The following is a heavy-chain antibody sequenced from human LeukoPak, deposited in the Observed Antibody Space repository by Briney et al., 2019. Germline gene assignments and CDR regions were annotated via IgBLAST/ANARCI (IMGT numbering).Heavy chain of an antibody. D-gene: IGHD4-17*01. Sequence: GGSLRLSCAASGFTFSSYSMNWVRQAPGKGLEWVSSISSSSSYIYYADSVKGRFTISRDNAKNSLYLQMNSLRAEDTAVYYCARAPYGDYFEYFQHWGQGTLVTVSS. CDR1: GFTFSSYS. V-gene: IGHV3-21*01. CDR3: ARAPYGDYFEYFQH. J-gene: IGHJ1*01. CDR2: ISSSSSYI.